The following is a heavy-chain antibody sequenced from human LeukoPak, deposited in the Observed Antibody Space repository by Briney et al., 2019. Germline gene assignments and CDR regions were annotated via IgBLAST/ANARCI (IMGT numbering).Heavy chain of an antibody. CDR3: ARSPDTLTGENFDY. Sequence: ASVKVSCKASGYTFTGYYMHWVRQAPGQGLEWMGWINLKSGGTNSAEKFQVRVTMTRDTTTSTAYMELSRLRFDDTAVYYCARSPDTLTGENFDYWGQGTLVTVSS. J-gene: IGHJ4*02. D-gene: IGHD3-9*01. CDR2: INLKSGGT. CDR1: GYTFTGYY. V-gene: IGHV1-2*02.